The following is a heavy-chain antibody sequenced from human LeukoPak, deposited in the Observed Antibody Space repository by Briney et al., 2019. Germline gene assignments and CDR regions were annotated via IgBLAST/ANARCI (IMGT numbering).Heavy chain of an antibody. CDR3: ARRIAVAGTSYFDY. D-gene: IGHD6-19*01. CDR1: GYSFTSYW. Sequence: GESLKISCKGSGYSFTSYWIGWVRQMPGKGLEWIGIIYPGDSDTRYSPSFQGQVTISADKSISTAYLRWSSLKASDTAMYYCARRIAVAGTSYFDYWGQGTLVTVSS. CDR2: IYPGDSDT. J-gene: IGHJ4*02. V-gene: IGHV5-51*01.